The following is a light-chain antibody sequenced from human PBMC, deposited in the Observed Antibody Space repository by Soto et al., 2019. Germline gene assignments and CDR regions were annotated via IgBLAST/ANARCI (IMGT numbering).Light chain of an antibody. V-gene: IGKV1-5*01. Sequence: DVQMTHSPSTMSASVLYRVTITCRASQTISNWLAWYQVKPGKAPKLLMHDASSLESGVPSRFSGSGSGTEFTLTIISLQPEDFATYYCQQSYRFPKTFGRGTKVDI. CDR2: DAS. CDR1: QTISNW. CDR3: QQSYRFPKT. J-gene: IGKJ1*01.